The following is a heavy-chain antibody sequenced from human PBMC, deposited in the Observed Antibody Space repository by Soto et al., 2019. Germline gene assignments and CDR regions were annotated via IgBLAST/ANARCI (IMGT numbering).Heavy chain of an antibody. V-gene: IGHV3-30*18. CDR2: ISYDGNNK. Sequence: GGSLRLSCAASGFTFSNYGIHWGRQAPCKGLEWVAVISYDGNNKYYADSVKGRSTISRDNSKNTLYLQMNSLRAEDTAVYYCAKEFGYYGSGSYYFDFRGQRTLVLVAS. CDR1: GFTFSNYG. CDR3: AKEFGYYGSGSYYFDF. J-gene: IGHJ4*02. D-gene: IGHD3-10*01.